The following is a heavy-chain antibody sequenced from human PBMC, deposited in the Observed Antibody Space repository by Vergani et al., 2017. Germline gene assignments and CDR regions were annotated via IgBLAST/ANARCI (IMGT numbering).Heavy chain of an antibody. CDR1: GFSFRGHG. V-gene: IGHV3-30*18. J-gene: IGHJ4*02. D-gene: IGHD4-11*01. Sequence: QVHLVESGGGVVQPGRSLTLSCVASGFSFRGHGMHWVRQAPGKGLEWVAMISYDGDRRDYGDFAKGRFTISRDSSKTVYLQMNSLRVEDTAMYFCAKDLSYSTAWPHFDYWGQGTLVTVSS. CDR3: AKDLSYSTAWPHFDY. CDR2: ISYDGDRR.